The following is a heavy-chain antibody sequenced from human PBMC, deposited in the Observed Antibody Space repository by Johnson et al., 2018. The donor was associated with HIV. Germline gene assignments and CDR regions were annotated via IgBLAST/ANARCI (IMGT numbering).Heavy chain of an antibody. V-gene: IGHV3-30*04. CDR2: ISYDGSNK. J-gene: IGHJ3*02. CDR1: GFTFSSYA. D-gene: IGHD1-26*01. CDR3: ARDEGGSYEADAFDI. Sequence: QVQLVESGGGFVQPGRSLRLSCAASGFTFSSYAMHWVRQAPGKGLEWVAVISYDGSNKYYADSVKGRFTISRDNSKNTLYLQMNSLRAEDTAVYYCARDEGGSYEADAFDIWGQGTMVTVSS.